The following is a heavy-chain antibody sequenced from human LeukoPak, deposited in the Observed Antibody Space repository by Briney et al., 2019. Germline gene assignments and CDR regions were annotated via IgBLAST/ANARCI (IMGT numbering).Heavy chain of an antibody. CDR3: AKDKEDGSNYNFYFDS. Sequence: PGGSLRLSCAASGFTFSSYSMNWVRQAPGKGLEWVSTLSGRGAITYYADSVKGRFTISRDNSKNTLYLQMNSLRAEDTAIYYCAKDKEDGSNYNFYFDSWGQGTLVTVSS. J-gene: IGHJ4*02. CDR1: GFTFSSYS. D-gene: IGHD5-24*01. V-gene: IGHV3-23*01. CDR2: LSGRGAIT.